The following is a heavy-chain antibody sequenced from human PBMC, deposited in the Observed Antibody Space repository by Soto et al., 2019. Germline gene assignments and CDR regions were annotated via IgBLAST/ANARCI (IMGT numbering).Heavy chain of an antibody. CDR1: GYTFYRYG. CDR3: ARDTQQDSNGYYLEWFDP. CDR2: INPSNDNT. D-gene: IGHD3-22*01. J-gene: IGHJ5*02. V-gene: IGHV1-18*01. Sequence: QVQLVQSGAEVKKAGASVKVSCKASGYTFYRYGITWVRQAPGQGLEWMGWINPSNDNTNYAQKFRGRVNMTTDASTSTPHRELRSLKSDDTAVYYCARDTQQDSNGYYLEWFDPWGQGTLVTVSS.